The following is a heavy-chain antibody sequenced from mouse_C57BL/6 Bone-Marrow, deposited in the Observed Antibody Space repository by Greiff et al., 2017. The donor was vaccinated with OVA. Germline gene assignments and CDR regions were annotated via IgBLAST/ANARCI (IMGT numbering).Heavy chain of an antibody. V-gene: IGHV1-82*01. J-gene: IGHJ4*01. CDR1: GYAFSSSW. D-gene: IGHD1-2*01. CDR2: IYPGDGDT. CDR3: GSYYYAMDY. Sequence: QVQLQQSGPELVKPGASVKISCKASGYAFSSSWMNWVKQRPGKGLEWIGRIYPGDGDTNYNGKFKGKATLTADKSSSTAYMQLSSLTSEDSAVYFCGSYYYAMDYWGQGTSVTVSS.